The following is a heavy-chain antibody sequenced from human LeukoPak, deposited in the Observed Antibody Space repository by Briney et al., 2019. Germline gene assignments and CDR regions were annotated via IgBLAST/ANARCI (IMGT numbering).Heavy chain of an antibody. J-gene: IGHJ3*02. D-gene: IGHD2-2*01. Sequence: SETLSLTCTVSGGSISSGAYYWSWIRQVPGKGLEWIGYGYFRGNTFYNPSLKGRVTISVDTSNNHFSLQLTSVTAADTAVYYCTRGAVVLPIAPRGTDAFDIWGQGTMVTVSS. CDR2: GYFRGNT. V-gene: IGHV4-31*03. CDR3: TRGAVVLPIAPRGTDAFDI. CDR1: GGSISSGAYY.